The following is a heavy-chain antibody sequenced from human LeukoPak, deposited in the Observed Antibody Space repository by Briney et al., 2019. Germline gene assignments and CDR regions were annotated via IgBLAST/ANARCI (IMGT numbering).Heavy chain of an antibody. CDR1: GFTFSSYW. D-gene: IGHD6-13*01. Sequence: PGGSLRLSCAASGFTFSSYWMSWVRQAPGKGLEWVANINQDGSEKYSLDSVQGRFTISRDNARNTLSLQMNSLRAEVTTVYYCTRIAYVSTWYIDYWGQGTLVTVSS. CDR3: TRIAYVSTWYIDY. J-gene: IGHJ4*01. V-gene: IGHV3-7*01. CDR2: INQDGSEK.